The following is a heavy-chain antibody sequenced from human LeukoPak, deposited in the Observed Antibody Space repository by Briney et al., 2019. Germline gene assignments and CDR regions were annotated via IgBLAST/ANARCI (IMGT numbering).Heavy chain of an antibody. CDR2: IYYSGST. D-gene: IGHD2-15*01. V-gene: IGHV4-59*01. J-gene: IGHJ5*02. Sequence: SETLSLTCTVFGGSISSYYWSWIRQPPGKGLEWIGYIYYSGSTNYNPSLKSRVTISVDTSKNQFSLKLSSVTAADTAVYYCARGQRDRAYCSGGSCSRFDPWGQGTLVTVSS. CDR3: ARGQRDRAYCSGGSCSRFDP. CDR1: GGSISSYY.